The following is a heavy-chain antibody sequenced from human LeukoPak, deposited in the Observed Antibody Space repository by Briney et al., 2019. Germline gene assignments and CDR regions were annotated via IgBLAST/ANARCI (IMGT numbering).Heavy chain of an antibody. CDR3: ARARAARGYFQH. D-gene: IGHD2-15*01. CDR2: INPSGGST. J-gene: IGHJ1*01. V-gene: IGHV1-46*01. CDR1: GYTFTSYY. Sequence: GASVKVSCKASGYTFTSYYMHWVRQAPGQGLEWMGIINPSGGSTSYAQKFQGRVTMTRDTSTSTVYMELSSLRSEDTAVYYCARARAARGYFQHWGQGTLVTISS.